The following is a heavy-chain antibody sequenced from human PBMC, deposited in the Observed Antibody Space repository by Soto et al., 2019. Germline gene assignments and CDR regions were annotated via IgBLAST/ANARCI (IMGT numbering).Heavy chain of an antibody. CDR2: MNPNSGNT. CDR3: ARVIRRRSMVRGVILVRWFDP. J-gene: IGHJ5*02. V-gene: IGHV1-8*01. CDR1: GYTFTSYY. Sequence: ASVKVSCKASGYTFTSYYINWVRQATGQGLEWMGWMNPNSGNTGYAQKFQGRVTMTRNTSISTAYMELSSLRSEDTAVYYCARVIRRRSMVRGVILVRWFDPWGQGTLVTVSS. D-gene: IGHD3-10*01.